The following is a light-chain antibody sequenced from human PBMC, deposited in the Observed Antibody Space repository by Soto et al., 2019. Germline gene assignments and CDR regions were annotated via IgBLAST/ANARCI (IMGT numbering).Light chain of an antibody. CDR1: SSNIGRTY. Sequence: QSVLTQPPSASGTPGQGVTISCSGSSSNIGRTYVYWYQQVPGTAPKLLIYDDNQRPSGVPDRFSVSKSGTSGSLAISGLRSEDEADYYCAAWDDSLSGPVFGGGTQLTVL. V-gene: IGLV1-47*01. J-gene: IGLJ2*01. CDR3: AAWDDSLSGPV. CDR2: DDN.